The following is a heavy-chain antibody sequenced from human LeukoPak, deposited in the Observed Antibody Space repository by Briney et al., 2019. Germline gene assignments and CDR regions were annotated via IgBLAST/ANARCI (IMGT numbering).Heavy chain of an antibody. D-gene: IGHD3-3*01. J-gene: IGHJ4*02. CDR2: ISETGTT. Sequence: SETLSLTCTVSSGSINTFYWSWIRQPPGKGPEWIGFISETGTTNYNPSLNSRVSISMDVSKKQFSLTLTSVTAADTAVYYCARDDFWSGYSDYWGQGTLVTVSS. V-gene: IGHV4-59*01. CDR3: ARDDFWSGYSDY. CDR1: SGSINTFY.